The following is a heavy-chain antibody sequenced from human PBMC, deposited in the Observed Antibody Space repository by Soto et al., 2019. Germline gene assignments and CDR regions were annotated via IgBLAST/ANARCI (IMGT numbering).Heavy chain of an antibody. CDR1: GFTFSSYA. CDR2: ISGSGGST. J-gene: IGHJ4*02. V-gene: IGHV3-23*01. Sequence: GGSLRLSCAASGFTFSSYAMSWVRQAPGKGLEWVSAISGSGGSTYYADSVKGRFTISRDNSKNTLYLQMNSLRAEDTAVYYCAKDGQGVVYSSPYFDYWGQGTLVTVSS. CDR3: AKDGQGVVYSSPYFDY. D-gene: IGHD2-8*02.